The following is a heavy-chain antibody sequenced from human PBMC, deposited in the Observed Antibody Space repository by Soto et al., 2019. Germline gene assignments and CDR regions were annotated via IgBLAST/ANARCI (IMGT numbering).Heavy chain of an antibody. CDR3: ARDRAQSKIFGVVIHRGNWFDP. V-gene: IGHV6-1*01. J-gene: IGHJ5*02. Sequence: RSQTLSLTCAISGDSVSSNSAAWNWIRQSPSRGLEWLGRTYYRSKWYNDYAVSVKSRITINPDTSKNQFSLQLNSVTPEDTAVYYCARDRAQSKIFGVVIHRGNWFDPWGQGTLVTVSS. D-gene: IGHD3-3*01. CDR1: GDSVSSNSAA. CDR2: TYYRSKWYN.